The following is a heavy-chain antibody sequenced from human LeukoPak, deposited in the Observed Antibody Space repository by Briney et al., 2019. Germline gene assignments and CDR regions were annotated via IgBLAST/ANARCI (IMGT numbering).Heavy chain of an antibody. Sequence: SETLSLTCTVFGDSITSNSYYWAWIRQPPGKGLEWIGSMYYSGITSYNPSLKSRVTISVDTSKNQFSLKLSSVTAADTAVYYCARHSGKWGQGTLVTVSS. V-gene: IGHV4-39*01. CDR3: ARHSGK. J-gene: IGHJ4*02. D-gene: IGHD1-26*01. CDR1: GDSITSNSYY. CDR2: MYYSGIT.